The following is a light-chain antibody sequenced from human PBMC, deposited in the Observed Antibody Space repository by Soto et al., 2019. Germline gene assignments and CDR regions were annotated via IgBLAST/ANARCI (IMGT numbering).Light chain of an antibody. J-gene: IGKJ1*01. V-gene: IGKV1-33*01. CDR3: QQRSSAWT. CDR2: DAS. Sequence: DIQMAQSPSSLSASVGDRVTITCQASQDISNYLNWYQQKPGKAPKLLIYDASNLETGVPSRFSGSGSGTDFTFTISSLQPEDIATYYCQQRSSAWTFGQGTKVDIK. CDR1: QDISNY.